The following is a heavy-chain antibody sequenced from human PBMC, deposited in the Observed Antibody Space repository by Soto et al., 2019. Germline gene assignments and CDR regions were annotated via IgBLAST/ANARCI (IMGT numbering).Heavy chain of an antibody. CDR3: ARTSRFDS. CDR2: INHSRYT. V-gene: IGHV4-34*01. Sequence: SETLSLTCAVYGGSFSGYYWSWIRQPPGKGLEWIGEINHSRYTNYNPSLKSRVTISVDTSKSQFSLKLSSVTAADTAVYYCARTSRFDSWGQGTLVTVSS. D-gene: IGHD6-6*01. J-gene: IGHJ4*02. CDR1: GGSFSGYY.